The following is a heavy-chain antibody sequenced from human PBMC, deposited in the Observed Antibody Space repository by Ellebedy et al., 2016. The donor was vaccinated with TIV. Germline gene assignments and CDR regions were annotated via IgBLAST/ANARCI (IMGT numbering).Heavy chain of an antibody. V-gene: IGHV3-74*01. CDR1: GFTFRSIW. Sequence: PGGSRRLSCPASGFTFRSIWMHWNRQAPEKGLVWVARINSDGSSTSYADSMKGRFTISRDNAENTLYLQMNSLTVADTAVYYCATGGNYYNGNWGRGTLVTVSS. J-gene: IGHJ4*02. CDR2: INSDGSST. CDR3: ATGGNYYNGN. D-gene: IGHD1-26*01.